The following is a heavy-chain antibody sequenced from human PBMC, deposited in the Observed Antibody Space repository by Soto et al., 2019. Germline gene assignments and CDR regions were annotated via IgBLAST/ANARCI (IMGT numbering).Heavy chain of an antibody. D-gene: IGHD6-13*01. CDR1: GFTFSSYG. J-gene: IGHJ4*02. V-gene: IGHV3-33*01. CDR3: ARDRAYRSWFQGY. Sequence: QVQLVESGGGVVQPGRSLRLSCAASGFTFSSYGMHWVRQAPGKGLEWVAVIWYDGSNKYYADSVKGRFTISRDNSKNTLYLQMNSLRAEDTAVYYCARDRAYRSWFQGYWGQGTLVTVSS. CDR2: IWYDGSNK.